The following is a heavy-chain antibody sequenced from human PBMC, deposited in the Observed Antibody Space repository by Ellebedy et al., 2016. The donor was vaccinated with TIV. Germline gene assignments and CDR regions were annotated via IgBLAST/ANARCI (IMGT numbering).Heavy chain of an antibody. D-gene: IGHD5-24*01. V-gene: IGHV3-23*01. Sequence: PGGSLRLSCAASGFTFSSYAMSWVRQAPRKGLEWVSTISSTGSRTYYADSVEGRFIISRDNSKKTLYLQMNSLRVEDTDIYYCAKDQVAGDGRWVFDSWGQGTVVTVSS. CDR3: AKDQVAGDGRWVFDS. CDR1: GFTFSSYA. CDR2: ISSTGSRT. J-gene: IGHJ3*01.